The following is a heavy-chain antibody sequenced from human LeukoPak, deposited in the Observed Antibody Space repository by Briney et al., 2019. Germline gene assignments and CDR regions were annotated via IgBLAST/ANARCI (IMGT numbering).Heavy chain of an antibody. CDR1: GFTFDDYG. Sequence: PGGSLRLSCAASGFTFDDYGMSWVRQGPGKGLEWVSAINWNGDSTGYADSVRGRFTISRDNAKNSLYLQMNSLRAEDTALYYCARCSRSSTDCYSEFDIWGQGTMVTVSS. CDR2: INWNGDST. CDR3: ARCSRSSTDCYSEFDI. J-gene: IGHJ3*02. V-gene: IGHV3-20*04. D-gene: IGHD2-2*02.